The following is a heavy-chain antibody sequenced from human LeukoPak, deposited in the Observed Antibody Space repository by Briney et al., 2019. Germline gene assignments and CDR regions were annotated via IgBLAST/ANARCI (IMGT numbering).Heavy chain of an antibody. V-gene: IGHV1-18*01. J-gene: IGHJ4*02. CDR1: GYIFTSYG. D-gene: IGHD4-17*01. Sequence: ASVKVSCKASGYIFTSYGISWVRQAPGQGLEWMGWISAYNGNTNYAQKLQGRVTMTTDTSTSTAYMELRSLRSDDTAVYYCARDSFLGYGDYEGLGYWGQGTLVTVSS. CDR2: ISAYNGNT. CDR3: ARDSFLGYGDYEGLGY.